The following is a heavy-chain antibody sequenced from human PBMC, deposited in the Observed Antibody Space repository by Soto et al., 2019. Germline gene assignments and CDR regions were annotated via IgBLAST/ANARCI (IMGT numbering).Heavy chain of an antibody. CDR3: SRNWDGDRYFDY. D-gene: IGHD4-17*01. J-gene: IGHJ4*02. CDR2: IWSDGNDK. V-gene: IGHV3-33*01. CDR1: GFSFSSYG. Sequence: QVQLVESGGGVVQPGRSLRLSCVASGFSFSSYGMHWVRQAPGKGLEWVALIWSDGNDKFYADSVKGRFTISRDNSKNTLFLQMNRLRAEETAVYYCSRNWDGDRYFDYWGQGTLVTVSA.